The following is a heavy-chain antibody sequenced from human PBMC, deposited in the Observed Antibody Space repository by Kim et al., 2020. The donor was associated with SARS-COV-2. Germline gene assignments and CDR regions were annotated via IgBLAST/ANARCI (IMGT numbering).Heavy chain of an antibody. CDR1: GFTFSSYA. D-gene: IGHD6-19*01. CDR2: ISYDGSNK. V-gene: IGHV3-30*04. CDR3: ARVPRAVAGSNFDY. J-gene: IGHJ4*02. Sequence: GGSLRLSCAASGFTFSSYAMHWVRQAPGKGLEWVAVISYDGSNKYYADSVKGRFTISRDNSKNTLYLQMNSLRAEDTAVYYCARVPRAVAGSNFDYWGQGTLVTVSS.